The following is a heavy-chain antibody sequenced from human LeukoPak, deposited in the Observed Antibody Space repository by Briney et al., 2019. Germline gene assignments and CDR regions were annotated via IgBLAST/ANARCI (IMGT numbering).Heavy chain of an antibody. D-gene: IGHD5-12*01. V-gene: IGHV4-4*07. CDR3: SRGGGYGDY. CDR2: IHTNGGT. J-gene: IGHJ4*02. Sequence: SETLSLTCTVSGASITSFYYNWIRQSAGKGLEWIGRIHTNGGTDYRPSLNSRVTMSVDTSKKQIHLKLTSVTAADTAVYFCSRGGGYGDYWGQGILVTVSS. CDR1: GASITSFY.